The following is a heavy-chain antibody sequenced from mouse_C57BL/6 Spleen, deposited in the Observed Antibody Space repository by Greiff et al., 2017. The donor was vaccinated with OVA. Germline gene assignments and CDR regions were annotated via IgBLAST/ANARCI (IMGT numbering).Heavy chain of an antibody. CDR2: INYDGSST. V-gene: IGHV5-16*01. CDR3: ARVAVDWYFDV. CDR1: GFTFSDYY. Sequence: DVQLVESEGGLVQPGSSMKLSCTASGFTFSDYYMAWVRQVPEKGLEWVANINYDGSSTYYLDSLKSRFIISRDNAKNILYLQMSSLKSEDTATYYCARVAVDWYFDVWGTGTTVTVSS. J-gene: IGHJ1*03. D-gene: IGHD3-3*01.